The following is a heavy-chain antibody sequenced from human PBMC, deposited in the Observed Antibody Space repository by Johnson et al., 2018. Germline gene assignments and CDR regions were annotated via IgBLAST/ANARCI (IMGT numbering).Heavy chain of an antibody. J-gene: IGHJ6*03. CDR3: ARDPYFDTGYYYYYMDV. CDR1: GYTFTSYY. V-gene: IGHV1-46*01. D-gene: IGHD3-9*01. CDR2: INPSGGST. Sequence: QVQLVESGAEVKKPGASVKVSCKASGYTFTSYYMHWVRQAPGQGLEWMGIINPSGGSTSYAQKFQGSVTMTRDTSTSTVYMELSSLRSEDRAVYYCARDPYFDTGYYYYYMDVWGKGTTVTVSS.